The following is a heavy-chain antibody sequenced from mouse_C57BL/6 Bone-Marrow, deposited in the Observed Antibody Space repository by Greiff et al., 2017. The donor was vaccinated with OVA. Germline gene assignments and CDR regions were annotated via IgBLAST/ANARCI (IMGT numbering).Heavy chain of an antibody. CDR2: IRSKSNNYET. J-gene: IGHJ4*01. Sequence: EADGGLVQPKGSLKLSCAAAGFSFNTYAMNWVRQAPGKGLERGASIRSKSNNYETYNANSLKNRFTISSDNSDSMLYLQMNNLKTEDTAMYYCMRLAMDYWGQGTSVTVSS. CDR1: GFSFNTYA. V-gene: IGHV10-1*01. CDR3: MRLAMDY.